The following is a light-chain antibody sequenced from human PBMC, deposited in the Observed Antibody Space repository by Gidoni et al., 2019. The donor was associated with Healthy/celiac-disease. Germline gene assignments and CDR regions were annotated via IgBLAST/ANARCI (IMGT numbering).Light chain of an antibody. J-gene: IGKJ1*01. Sequence: DIQMTQSPSTLSASVGDRVTIHCRASQSISSWLAWYQQKPGKAPKLLIYQASSLESGVPARFSGSGSGTEFTLTISSLQPDDFATYYCQQYNSYSWTFGQGTKVEIK. CDR3: QQYNSYSWT. CDR2: QAS. V-gene: IGKV1-5*03. CDR1: QSISSW.